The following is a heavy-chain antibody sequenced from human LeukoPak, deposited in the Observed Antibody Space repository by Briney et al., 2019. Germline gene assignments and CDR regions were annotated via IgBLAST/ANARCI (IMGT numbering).Heavy chain of an antibody. D-gene: IGHD6-6*01. CDR2: ISSSSSYI. V-gene: IGHV3-21*01. Sequence: PGGSLRLSCAASGFTFSSYSMNWVRRAPGKGLEWVSSISSSSSYIYYADSVKGRFTISRDNAKNSLYLQMNSLRAEDTAVYYCARAGEYSSSALDYWGQGTLVTVSS. J-gene: IGHJ4*02. CDR3: ARAGEYSSSALDY. CDR1: GFTFSSYS.